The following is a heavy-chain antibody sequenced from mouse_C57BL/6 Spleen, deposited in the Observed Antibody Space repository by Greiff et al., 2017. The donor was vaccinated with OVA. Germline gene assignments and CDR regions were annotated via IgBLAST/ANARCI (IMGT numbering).Heavy chain of an antibody. D-gene: IGHD2-4*01. CDR2: IDPSDSET. J-gene: IGHJ4*01. CDR1: GYTFTSYW. V-gene: IGHV1-52*01. CDR3: AMLTMITTYYYAMDY. Sequence: QVQLQQPGAELVRPGSSVKLSCKASGYTFTSYWMHWVKQRPIQGLEWIGKIDPSDSETHYNQKFKDKGTLTVDKCHSTAYMQRSSLTSEDSAVYHCAMLTMITTYYYAMDYWGQGTSVTVSS.